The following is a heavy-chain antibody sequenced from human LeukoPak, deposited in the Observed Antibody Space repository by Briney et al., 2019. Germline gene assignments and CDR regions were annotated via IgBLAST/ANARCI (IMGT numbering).Heavy chain of an antibody. CDR2: IIPIFGTA. V-gene: IGHV1-69*05. CDR1: GGTFSSYA. D-gene: IGHD3-9*01. Sequence: ASVKVSCKASGGTFSSYAISWVRQAPGQGLEGMGGIIPIFGTANYAQKFQGRVTITTDESTSTAYMERSSPRSEDTSGCYYASDYDTPGYYDHWGQGTLVTVSS. CDR3: ASDYDTPGYYDH. J-gene: IGHJ5*02.